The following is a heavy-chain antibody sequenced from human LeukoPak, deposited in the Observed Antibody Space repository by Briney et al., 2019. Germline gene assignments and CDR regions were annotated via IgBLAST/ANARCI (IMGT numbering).Heavy chain of an antibody. CDR3: ARDVDPAYSSSWRAYDY. J-gene: IGHJ4*02. V-gene: IGHV1-2*02. CDR2: INPNSGGT. CDR1: GYTFTDYF. D-gene: IGHD6-13*01. Sequence: ASVKVSCKASGYTFTDYFMHWVRQAPGQGLEWMGWINPNSGGTNYAQKFQGRVTMTRDTSISTAYMELSRLRSDDTAVYYCARDVDPAYSSSWRAYDYWGQGTLVTVSS.